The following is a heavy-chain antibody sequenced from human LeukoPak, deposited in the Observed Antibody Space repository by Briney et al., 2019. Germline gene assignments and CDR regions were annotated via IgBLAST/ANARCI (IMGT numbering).Heavy chain of an antibody. CDR3: ARDLMGIAYRGAFYY. V-gene: IGHV3-23*01. D-gene: IGHD6-13*01. Sequence: GGSLRLSCAASGFTFNNFAMSWVRQAPGKGLEWVSGIRGSGVSTYYADSVQGRFIISRDNSKNTLYLQMNSLRAEDAAVYYCARDLMGIAYRGAFYYWGQGTLVTVSS. CDR1: GFTFNNFA. J-gene: IGHJ4*02. CDR2: IRGSGVST.